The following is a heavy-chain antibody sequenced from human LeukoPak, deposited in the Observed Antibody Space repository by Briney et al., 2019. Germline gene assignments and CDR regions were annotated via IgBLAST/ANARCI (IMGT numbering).Heavy chain of an antibody. J-gene: IGHJ4*02. CDR3: ARDAIVGAPMYYFDY. V-gene: IGHV3-30*04. Sequence: PGRSLRLSCAASGFIFSSYAMHWVRQAPGKGLEWVAVISYDGSNKYYADSVKGRFTISRDNSKNTLYLQMGSLRAEDMAVYYCARDAIVGAPMYYFDYWGQGTLVTVSS. CDR2: ISYDGSNK. D-gene: IGHD1-26*01. CDR1: GFIFSSYA.